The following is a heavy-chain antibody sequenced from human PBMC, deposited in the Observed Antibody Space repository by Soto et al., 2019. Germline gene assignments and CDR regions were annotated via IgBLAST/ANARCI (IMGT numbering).Heavy chain of an antibody. CDR2: INSDGSST. CDR1: GFTFSSYW. D-gene: IGHD3-3*01. CDR3: ARDDFWSGYDEYNWFDP. J-gene: IGHJ5*02. Sequence: GGSLRLSCAASGFTFSSYWMHWVRQAPGKGLVWVSRINSDGSSTSYADSVKGRFTISRDNAKNSLYLQMNSLRAEDTAVYYCARDDFWSGYDEYNWFDPWGQGTLVTVSS. V-gene: IGHV3-74*01.